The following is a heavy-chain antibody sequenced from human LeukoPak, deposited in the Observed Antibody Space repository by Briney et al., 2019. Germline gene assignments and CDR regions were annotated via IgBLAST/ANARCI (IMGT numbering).Heavy chain of an antibody. CDR1: GFTFSSYG. CDR3: AKDHRSYDFDY. J-gene: IGHJ4*02. Sequence: GGTLRLSCAASGFTFSSYGMSWVRQAPGKGLEWVAFIRYDGSNKYYADSVKGRFTISRDNSKNTLYLQMNSLRAEDTAVYYCAKDHRSYDFDYWGQGTLVTVSS. D-gene: IGHD1-26*01. V-gene: IGHV3-30*02. CDR2: IRYDGSNK.